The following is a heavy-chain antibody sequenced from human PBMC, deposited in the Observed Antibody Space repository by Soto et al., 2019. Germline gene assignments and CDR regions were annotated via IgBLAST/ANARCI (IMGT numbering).Heavy chain of an antibody. CDR1: GGSISSYY. J-gene: IGHJ4*02. Sequence: PSETLSLTCTVAGGSISSYYWSWIRQPPGKGLEWIGYIYYSGSTNYNPSLKSRVTISVDTSKNQFSLKLSSVTAADTAVYYCARHGPGSGSFVEFDHWGQGTLVTVSS. V-gene: IGHV4-59*08. CDR2: IYYSGST. CDR3: ARHGPGSGSFVEFDH. D-gene: IGHD3-10*01.